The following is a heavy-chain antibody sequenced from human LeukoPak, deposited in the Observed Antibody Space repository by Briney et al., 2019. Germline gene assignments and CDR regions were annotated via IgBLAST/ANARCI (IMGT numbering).Heavy chain of an antibody. Sequence: GGSLRLSCAASGFTFSSYSMNWVRQAPGKGLEWVSSISSSSSYIYYADSVKGRFTISRDNAKNSLYLQMNSLRAEDTAVYYCASPGIAAAGDADFDYWAREPWSPSPQ. CDR1: GFTFSSYS. CDR2: ISSSSSYI. J-gene: IGHJ4*02. CDR3: ASPGIAAAGDADFDY. D-gene: IGHD6-13*01. V-gene: IGHV3-21*01.